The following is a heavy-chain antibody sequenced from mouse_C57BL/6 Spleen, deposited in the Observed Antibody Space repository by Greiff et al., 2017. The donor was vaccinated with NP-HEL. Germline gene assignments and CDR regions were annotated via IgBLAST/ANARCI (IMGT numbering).Heavy chain of an antibody. J-gene: IGHJ4*01. CDR1: GFTFTDYY. CDR2: IRNKANGYTT. V-gene: IGHV7-3*01. Sequence: DVHLVESGGGLVQPGGSLSLSCAASGFTFTDYYMSWVRQPPGKALEWLGFIRNKANGYTTEYSASVKGRFTISRDNSKSILYLQMNALRAEDSATYYCARYACNCAMDYWGQGTSVTVSS. CDR3: ARYACNCAMDY.